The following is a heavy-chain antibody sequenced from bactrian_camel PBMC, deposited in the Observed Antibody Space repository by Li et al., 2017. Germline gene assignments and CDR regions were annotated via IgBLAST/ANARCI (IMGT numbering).Heavy chain of an antibody. Sequence: QLVESGGGSVQAGGSLKLSCAASEFTSGNCGMGWYRQVPEKERELVATISDGGKQTYADFVKGRFTISHVNANNTLHLQMNSLKPEDTAVYYCAADLGWCGSRPFQREFRNWGQGTQVTV. V-gene: IGHV3S55*01. CDR3: AADLGWCGSRPFQREFRN. CDR2: ISDGGKQ. D-gene: IGHD2*01. CDR1: EFTSGNCG. J-gene: IGHJ4*01.